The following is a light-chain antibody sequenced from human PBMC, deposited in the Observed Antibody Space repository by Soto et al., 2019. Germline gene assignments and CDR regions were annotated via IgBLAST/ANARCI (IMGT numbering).Light chain of an antibody. J-gene: IGLJ2*01. CDR1: SNDVGSHNL. Sequence: QSALTQPASVSGSPGQSITISCTGVSNDVGSHNLVSWYQQHPGKAPKVIIYEGSKRPSGVSNRFSGSRPGNTASLTISGLQAADEAHYYCSSYAGSSTHVVFGGGTKLTVL. V-gene: IGLV2-23*01. CDR2: EGS. CDR3: SSYAGSSTHVV.